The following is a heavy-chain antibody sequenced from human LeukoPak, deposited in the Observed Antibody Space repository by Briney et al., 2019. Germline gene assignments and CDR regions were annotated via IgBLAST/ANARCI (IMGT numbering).Heavy chain of an antibody. CDR1: GGTFSSYA. CDR3: ARDSGWIRTSISSSYAFDI. D-gene: IGHD6-13*01. J-gene: IGHJ3*02. V-gene: IGHV1-69*04. CDR2: IIPILGIA. Sequence: GASVKVSCKASGGTFSSYAISWVRQAPGQGLEWMGRIIPILGIANYAQKFQGRVTITADKSTSTAYMDLSSLRSEDTAIYYCARDSGWIRTSISSSYAFDIWGQGTMVTVSS.